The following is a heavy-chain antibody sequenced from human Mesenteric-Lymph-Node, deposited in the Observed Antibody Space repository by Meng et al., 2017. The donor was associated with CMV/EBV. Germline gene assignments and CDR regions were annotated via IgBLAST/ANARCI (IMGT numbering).Heavy chain of an antibody. D-gene: IGHD6-19*01. V-gene: IGHV3-30*03. CDR1: GYIFGTYG. CDR3: ARAQVAGLSHNHYGMDV. Sequence: GGSLRLSCAASGYIFGTYGVHWVRQAPGKGLEWVAFLSFDSVSKYYADSVKGRFTISRDNSKNTLYLQMSSLRPEDTAVYYCARAQVAGLSHNHYGMDVWGQGTTVTVSS. CDR2: LSFDSVSK. J-gene: IGHJ6*02.